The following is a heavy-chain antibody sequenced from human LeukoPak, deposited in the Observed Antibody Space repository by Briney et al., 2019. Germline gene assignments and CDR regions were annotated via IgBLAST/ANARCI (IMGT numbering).Heavy chain of an antibody. J-gene: IGHJ6*02. CDR2: ISSSSSYI. CDR3: ASRAVAAIYYYYGMDV. CDR1: GFTFDDYA. V-gene: IGHV3-21*01. Sequence: GGSLRLSCAASGFTFDDYAMNWVRQAPGKGLEWVSSISSSSSYIYYADSVKGRFTISRDNAKNSLYLQMNSLRAEDTAVYYCASRAVAAIYYYYGMDVWGQGTTVTVSS. D-gene: IGHD6-19*01.